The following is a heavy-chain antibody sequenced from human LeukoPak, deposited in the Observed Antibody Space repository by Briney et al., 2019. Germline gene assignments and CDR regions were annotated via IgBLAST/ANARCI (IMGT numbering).Heavy chain of an antibody. J-gene: IGHJ6*03. CDR2: IYYSGST. Sequence: SETLSLTCTVSGGSISSHYWSWIRQPPGKGLEWIGYIYYSGSTNYNPSLTSRVTISVDTSKNQFSLELSAVTAADTAVYYCAREGAVAGRHYYYYYMDVWGKGTTVTVSS. D-gene: IGHD6-19*01. CDR3: AREGAVAGRHYYYYYMDV. V-gene: IGHV4-59*11. CDR1: GGSISSHY.